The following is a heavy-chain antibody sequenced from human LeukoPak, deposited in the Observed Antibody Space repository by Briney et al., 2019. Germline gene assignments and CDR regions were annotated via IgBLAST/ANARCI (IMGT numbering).Heavy chain of an antibody. CDR1: GGTFSSYA. D-gene: IGHD3-22*01. CDR3: ARGRSLHDPYDIIDY. V-gene: IGHV1-69*05. Sequence: SVKVSCKASGGTFSSYAISWVRQAPGQGLEWMGRIIPIFGTANYAQKFQGRVTITTDESTSTAYMELSSLRSEDTAVYYCARGRSLHDPYDIIDYWGQGTLVTVSS. CDR2: IIPIFGTA. J-gene: IGHJ4*02.